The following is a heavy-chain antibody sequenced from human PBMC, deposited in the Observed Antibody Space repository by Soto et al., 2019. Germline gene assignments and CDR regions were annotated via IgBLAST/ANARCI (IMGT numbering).Heavy chain of an antibody. CDR3: ARDPVAVVVPAPSDAFDI. D-gene: IGHD2-2*01. V-gene: IGHV3-21*01. Sequence: GGSLRLSCAASGFTFSSYSMNWVRQAPGKGLEWVSSISSSSSYIYYADSVKGRFTISRDNAKNSLYLQMNSLRAEDTAVYYCARDPVAVVVPAPSDAFDIWGQGTMVTVSS. CDR2: ISSSSSYI. J-gene: IGHJ3*02. CDR1: GFTFSSYS.